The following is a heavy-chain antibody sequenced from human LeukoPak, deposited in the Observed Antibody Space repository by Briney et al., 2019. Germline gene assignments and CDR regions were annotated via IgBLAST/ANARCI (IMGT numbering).Heavy chain of an antibody. CDR2: ISSSSSYI. CDR1: GFTFSSYA. Sequence: GRSLRLSCAASGFTFSSYAMHWVRQAPGKGLEWVSSISSSSSYIYYADSVKGRFTISRDNAKNSLYLQMNSLRAEDTAVYYCARGDIVVVPAAMYYFDYWGQGTLVTVSS. J-gene: IGHJ4*02. V-gene: IGHV3-21*01. CDR3: ARGDIVVVPAAMYYFDY. D-gene: IGHD2-2*01.